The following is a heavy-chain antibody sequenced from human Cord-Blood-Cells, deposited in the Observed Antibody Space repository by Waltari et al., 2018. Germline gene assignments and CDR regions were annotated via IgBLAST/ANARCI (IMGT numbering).Heavy chain of an antibody. Sequence: VRQAPGQGLEWMGGIIPIFGTANYAQKFQGRVTITADESTSTAYMELSSLRSEDTAVYYCARVRSITIFGVVTNWFDPWGQGTLVTVSS. D-gene: IGHD3-3*01. V-gene: IGHV1-69*01. J-gene: IGHJ5*02. CDR3: ARVRSITIFGVVTNWFDP. CDR2: IIPIFGTA.